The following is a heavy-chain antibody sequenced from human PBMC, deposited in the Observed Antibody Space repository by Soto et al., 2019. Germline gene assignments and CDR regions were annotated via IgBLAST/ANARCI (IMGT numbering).Heavy chain of an antibody. CDR2: IWSHGNNE. CDR1: GFTFSTYG. CDR3: ARQGGPQWLDTRYFDY. J-gene: IGHJ4*02. Sequence: GGSLRLSCAASGFTFSTYGMHWVRQAPGKGLEWVAVIWSHGNNEYYADSVKGRFTISRDNSNNTLYLQMNSLRAEDTAVYYCARQGGPQWLDTRYFDYWGLGTLVTVSS. V-gene: IGHV3-33*01. D-gene: IGHD6-19*01.